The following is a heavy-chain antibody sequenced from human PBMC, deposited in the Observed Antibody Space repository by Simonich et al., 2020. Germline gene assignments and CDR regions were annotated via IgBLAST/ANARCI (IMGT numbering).Heavy chain of an antibody. D-gene: IGHD2-21*01. V-gene: IGHV3-74*01. CDR1: GFTFSSYW. Sequence: EVQLVESGGGLVQPGGSLRLSCAASGFTFSSYWMHWVRQAPGKGLVGVSRSNSDGRSKSYADSVKGRFTISRDNAKNTLYLQMNSLRAEDTAVYYCAREAGDLWYFDLWGRGTLVTVSS. CDR3: AREAGDLWYFDL. J-gene: IGHJ2*01. CDR2: SNSDGRSK.